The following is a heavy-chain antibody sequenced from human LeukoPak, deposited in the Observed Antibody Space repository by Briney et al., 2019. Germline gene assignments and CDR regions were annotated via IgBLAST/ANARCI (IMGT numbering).Heavy chain of an antibody. J-gene: IGHJ4*02. V-gene: IGHV3-48*03. CDR3: ARRAYSAAYWKHFDY. D-gene: IGHD1-1*01. Sequence: PGGSLRLSCAASGFTFSSYEMNWVRQAPGKGLEWVSYISSSGSTIYYADSVKGRFTISRDNSKNTLYLQMGSLRAEDTAVYFCARRAYSAAYWKHFDYWGQGTLVTVSS. CDR2: ISSSGSTI. CDR1: GFTFSSYE.